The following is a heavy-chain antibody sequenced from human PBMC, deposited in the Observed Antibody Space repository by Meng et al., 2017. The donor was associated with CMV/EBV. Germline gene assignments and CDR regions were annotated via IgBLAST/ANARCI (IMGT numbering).Heavy chain of an antibody. CDR3: ARDGPIVVVRGHYGMDV. J-gene: IGHJ6*02. D-gene: IGHD2-2*01. CDR1: GFTFSSYE. V-gene: IGHV3-48*03. CDR2: ISSSGSTI. Sequence: GGSLRLSCAASGFTFSSYEMNWVRQAPGKGLEWVSYISSSGSTIYYADSVKGRFTISRDNAKNSLYQQMNSLRAEDTAVYYCARDGPIVVVRGHYGMDVWGQGTTVTVSS.